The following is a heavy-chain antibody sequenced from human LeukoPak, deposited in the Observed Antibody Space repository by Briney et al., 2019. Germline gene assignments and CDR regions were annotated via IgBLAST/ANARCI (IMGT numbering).Heavy chain of an antibody. D-gene: IGHD6-13*01. CDR3: ARALYSSSWYAFDY. CDR1: GFTFSSYW. Sequence: QTGGSLRLSCAASGFTFSSYWMSWGRQAPGKGLEWVSVIYSGGSTYYADSVKGRFTISRDNSKNTLYLQMNSLRAEDTAVYYCARALYSSSWYAFDYWGQGTLVTVSS. J-gene: IGHJ4*02. V-gene: IGHV3-53*01. CDR2: IYSGGST.